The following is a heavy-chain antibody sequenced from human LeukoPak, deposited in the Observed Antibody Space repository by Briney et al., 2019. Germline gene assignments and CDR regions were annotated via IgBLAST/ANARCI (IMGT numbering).Heavy chain of an antibody. CDR2: ISYSGDST. V-gene: IGHV3-23*01. D-gene: IGHD6-19*01. CDR3: AEDQGYSSAWYSRDGFDM. Sequence: GGSLRLSCAASGFAFSSYAMSWVRQAPGKGLEWVSAISYSGDSTFYADSVKGRFTISRDNSQNTLYVQMNSLRAEDTAVYYCAEDQGYSSAWYSRDGFDMWGQGTMVTVSS. J-gene: IGHJ3*02. CDR1: GFAFSSYA.